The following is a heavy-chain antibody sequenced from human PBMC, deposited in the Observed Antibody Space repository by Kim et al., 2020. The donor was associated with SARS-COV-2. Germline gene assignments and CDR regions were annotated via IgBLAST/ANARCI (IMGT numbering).Heavy chain of an antibody. CDR1: GGSISSYY. J-gene: IGHJ5*02. CDR2: IYYSGST. CDR3: ARRNAGVEQQLVLYNWFDP. D-gene: IGHD6-13*01. V-gene: IGHV4-59*08. Sequence: SETLSLTCTVSGGSISSYYWSWIRQPPGKGLEWIGYIYYSGSTNYNPSLKSRVTISVDTSKNQFSLKLSSVTAADTAVYYCARRNAGVEQQLVLYNWFDPWGQGTLVTVSS.